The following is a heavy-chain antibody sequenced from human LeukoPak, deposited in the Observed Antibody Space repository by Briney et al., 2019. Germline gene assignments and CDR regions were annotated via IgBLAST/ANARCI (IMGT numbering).Heavy chain of an antibody. D-gene: IGHD3-9*01. Sequence: GGSLRLSCAASGFTFSSYSMNWVRQAPGKGLEWVSSISSSSSYIYYADSVKGRFTISRDNAKNSLYLQMNSLRAEDTAVYYCARPAYYDILTGYYQGHYYYYGMDVWGQGTTVTVSS. V-gene: IGHV3-21*01. CDR3: ARPAYYDILTGYYQGHYYYYGMDV. CDR2: ISSSSSYI. CDR1: GFTFSSYS. J-gene: IGHJ6*02.